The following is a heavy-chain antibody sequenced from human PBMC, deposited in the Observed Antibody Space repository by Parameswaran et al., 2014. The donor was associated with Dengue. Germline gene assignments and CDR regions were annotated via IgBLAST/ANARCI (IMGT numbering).Heavy chain of an antibody. J-gene: IGHJ4*02. D-gene: IGHD1-26*01. V-gene: IGHV1-18*01. Sequence: WVRQAPGQGLEWMAWISNYNGDTNYAQNFQGRITMTTGTSTSTAYMELRSLRSDDTAVYYCARGEPGSPFDYWGQGTPVTVSS. CDR2: ISNYNGDT. CDR3: ARGEPGSPFDY.